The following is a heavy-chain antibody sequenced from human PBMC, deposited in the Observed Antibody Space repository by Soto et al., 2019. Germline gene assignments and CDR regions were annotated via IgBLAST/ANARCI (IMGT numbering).Heavy chain of an antibody. CDR3: ARAKVLITHSCFNS. D-gene: IGHD3-22*01. Sequence: GASVKVSCKASGYTFTSYGITWVRQAPGQGLEYLGWISTYNGNTDFAQKVQNRVTFTTDTSTNTAYMELRSLRPDDTPVYYCARAKVLITHSCFNSLGRGTLVTVSS. CDR1: GYTFTSYG. V-gene: IGHV1-18*01. J-gene: IGHJ5*01. CDR2: ISTYNGNT.